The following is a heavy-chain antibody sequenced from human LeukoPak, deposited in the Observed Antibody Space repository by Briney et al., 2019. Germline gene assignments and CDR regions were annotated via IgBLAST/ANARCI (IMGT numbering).Heavy chain of an antibody. CDR3: ARDRRLISDILTGYYRTEYYYYMDV. CDR2: IYTSGTT. CDR1: GGSISSGSYY. J-gene: IGHJ6*03. Sequence: SETLSLTCTVSGGSISSGSYYWSWIRQPAGKGLEWIGRIYTSGTTNYNPSLKSRVTISVDTSKNQFSLKLTSVTAADTAVYYCARDRRLISDILTGYYRTEYYYYMDVWGKGTTVTIFS. V-gene: IGHV4-61*02. D-gene: IGHD3-9*01.